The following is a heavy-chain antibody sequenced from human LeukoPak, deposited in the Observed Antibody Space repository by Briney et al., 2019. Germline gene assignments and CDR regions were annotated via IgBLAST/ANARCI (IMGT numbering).Heavy chain of an antibody. J-gene: IGHJ4*02. CDR2: IKQDGSEI. CDR3: ARGHTLAY. V-gene: IGHV3-7*04. CDR1: GFSFSDYW. Sequence: GGSLRLSRAASGFSFSDYWMTWVRQAPGKGPEWVANIKQDGSEIHSVGSVKGRFTISRDNAKSSLYLQMNSLRAEYRAVYYCARGHTLAYWGQGTLVTVSS.